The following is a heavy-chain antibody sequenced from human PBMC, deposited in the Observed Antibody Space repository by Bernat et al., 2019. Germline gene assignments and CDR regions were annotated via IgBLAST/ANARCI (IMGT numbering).Heavy chain of an antibody. V-gene: IGHV2-5*02. CDR2: IYWDDDK. D-gene: IGHD6-19*01. CDR1: GFSLDTSGAG. CDR3: APEPPHSGGWCITSFHS. Sequence: QITLKESGPTLVKPTQTLTLTCTFSGFSLDTSGAGVAWIRQPPGKALEWLALIYWDDDKRYSPVLKSRLTITKDTSKNQVVLTMTNMDPVDTATYFCAPEPPHSGGWCITSFHSWGQGTLVAVSS. J-gene: IGHJ4*02.